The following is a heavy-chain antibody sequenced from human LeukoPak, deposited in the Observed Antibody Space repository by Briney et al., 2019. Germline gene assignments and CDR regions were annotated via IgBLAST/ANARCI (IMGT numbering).Heavy chain of an antibody. CDR2: IYYSGST. Sequence: SETQSLTCTVSGGSISTYYWSWIRQPPGKGLEWIGYIYYSGSTNSNPSLKSRVTISVDTSKNQFSLKLTSVTAADTAVYYCARRDGGAAFDIWGQGTMVTVSS. CDR3: ARRDGGAAFDI. J-gene: IGHJ3*02. CDR1: GGSISTYY. D-gene: IGHD4-23*01. V-gene: IGHV4-59*08.